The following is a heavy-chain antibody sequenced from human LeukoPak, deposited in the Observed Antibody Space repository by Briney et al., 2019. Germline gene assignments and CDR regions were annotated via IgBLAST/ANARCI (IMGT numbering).Heavy chain of an antibody. CDR3: ARDVSGSLDY. Sequence: PGGSLRLSCAASGFTLSTYWMAWVRRAPGKGLEWVANIKQDGSAKNYVDSVKGRFTISRDDAKNSVYLQMNSLKTEDTAVYYCARDVSGSLDYWGKGTLVTVSA. V-gene: IGHV3-7*01. CDR2: IKQDGSAK. CDR1: GFTLSTYW. J-gene: IGHJ4*02. D-gene: IGHD1-26*01.